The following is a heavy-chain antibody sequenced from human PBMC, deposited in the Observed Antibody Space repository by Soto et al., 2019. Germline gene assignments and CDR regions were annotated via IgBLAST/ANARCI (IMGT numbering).Heavy chain of an antibody. D-gene: IGHD3-22*01. J-gene: IGHJ3*02. V-gene: IGHV4-31*03. CDR1: RSSISSGGYY. CDR2: FYYGGST. Sequence: SETLSLTCSVCRSSISSGGYYRSWFRQHPGKGLQWFGYFYYGGSTSYNPSLKSRVSISVGTRSNQFSLKLCSVTAADTPVYYCATLDDSSPHYDHDAFNIRRKLTIVTV. CDR3: ATLDDSSPHYDHDAFNI.